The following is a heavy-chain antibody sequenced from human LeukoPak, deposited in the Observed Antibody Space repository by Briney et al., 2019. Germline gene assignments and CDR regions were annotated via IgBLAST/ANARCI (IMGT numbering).Heavy chain of an antibody. Sequence: GGSLRLSCAVSGITLSNYAMSWVRQAPGKGPEWVAGISGGGGGTNYADSVKGRFTISRDNSKNTLYLQMNNLRAEDTAVYYCARGRAVITTGYFDYWGQGTLVTVSS. J-gene: IGHJ4*02. CDR2: ISGGGGGT. CDR3: ARGRAVITTGYFDY. D-gene: IGHD3-22*01. V-gene: IGHV3-23*01. CDR1: GITLSNYA.